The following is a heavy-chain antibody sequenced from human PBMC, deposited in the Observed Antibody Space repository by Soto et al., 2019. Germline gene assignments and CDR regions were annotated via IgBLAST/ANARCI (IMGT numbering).Heavy chain of an antibody. D-gene: IGHD3-22*01. CDR2: MYYNGNN. Sequence: QLQESGPGLVKPSETLSLTCTVSGGSFTSTNYFWGWIRQPPGKGLEWIGYMYYNGNNFYSPSRKSRVTMSVDTSKRQFSLDLSSVTAADTAMYYCARLQIYDSRAAPTPIFHPWGLGAMVTVSS. J-gene: IGHJ1*01. CDR3: ARLQIYDSRAAPTPIFHP. CDR1: GGSFTSTNYF. V-gene: IGHV4-39*01.